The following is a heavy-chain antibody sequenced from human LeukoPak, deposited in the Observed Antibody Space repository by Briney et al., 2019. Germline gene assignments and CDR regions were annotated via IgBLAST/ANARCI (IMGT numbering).Heavy chain of an antibody. CDR1: GDSVSSHL. CDR2: IETGGAST. V-gene: IGHV3-23*01. Sequence: ETLSLTCVVSGDSVSSHLWWSWVRQPPGKGLEWVSAIETGGASTYYADSVKGRFSISRDNSKNTLYLQMNSLRAEDTAVYYCAKDFGGAGSYHCPFDYWGQGTLVTVSS. CDR3: AKDFGGAGSYHCPFDY. J-gene: IGHJ4*02. D-gene: IGHD3-10*01.